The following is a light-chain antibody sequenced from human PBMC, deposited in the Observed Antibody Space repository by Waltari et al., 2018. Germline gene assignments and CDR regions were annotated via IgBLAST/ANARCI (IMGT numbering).Light chain of an antibody. CDR3: QQYNTFWT. Sequence: DIQMTQSPSTLSASIGDRVTITCRASQSISRWLTWYQQKPGQAPKLLIYEASTLESGVPSRFSGSGSETEFPLTINTLQPDDFATYYCQQYNTFWTFGQGTRVEIK. V-gene: IGKV1-5*03. CDR1: QSISRW. CDR2: EAS. J-gene: IGKJ1*01.